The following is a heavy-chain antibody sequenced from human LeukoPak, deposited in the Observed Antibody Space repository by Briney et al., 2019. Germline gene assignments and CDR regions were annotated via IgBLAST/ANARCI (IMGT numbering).Heavy chain of an antibody. CDR1: VGSLSIVDHY. CDR3: ARGDSSSWSFKI. V-gene: IGHV4-30-4*01. D-gene: IGHD6-13*01. J-gene: IGHJ4*02. Sequence: PSETLSLTCTVSVGSLSIVDHYWGWIRQPPGKGLEWIAYIYYSGSTYYNPSVKSRVSISVDTSKNQFSLKLSSVTAADTAVYYCARGDSSSWSFKIWGQGTLVTVSS. CDR2: IYYSGST.